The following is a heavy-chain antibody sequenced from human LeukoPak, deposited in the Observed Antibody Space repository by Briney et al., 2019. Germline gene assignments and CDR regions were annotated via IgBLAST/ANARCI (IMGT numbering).Heavy chain of an antibody. V-gene: IGHV3-11*01. Sequence: PGGALRLSCAASGFTFSDYYMSWNRQAPGKVLEWVSSISSSGSTINYADSVEGRFTISRDNAKNSLYLQMNSLRAEDTAVYYCARVGLLLYYDVAPYYFDDWGEGTLVTVSS. J-gene: IGHJ4*02. CDR2: ISSSGSTI. CDR3: ARVGLLLYYDVAPYYFDD. CDR1: GFTFSDYY. D-gene: IGHD3-3*01.